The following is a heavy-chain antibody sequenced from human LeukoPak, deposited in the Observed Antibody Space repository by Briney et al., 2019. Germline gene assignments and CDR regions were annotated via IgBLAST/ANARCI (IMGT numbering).Heavy chain of an antibody. Sequence: SETLSLTCTVSGGSISTYYWSWIRQPPGKGLEWIGYIYYSGSTNYNSSLESRVTISLDTPKNQFSLKLTSVTAADTAVYYCARGSGWYPSDFDYWGQGTLVTVSS. D-gene: IGHD6-19*01. CDR1: GGSISTYY. CDR2: IYYSGST. J-gene: IGHJ4*02. V-gene: IGHV4-59*08. CDR3: ARGSGWYPSDFDY.